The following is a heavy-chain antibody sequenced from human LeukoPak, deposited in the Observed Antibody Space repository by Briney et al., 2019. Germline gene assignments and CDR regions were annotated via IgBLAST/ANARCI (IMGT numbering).Heavy chain of an antibody. Sequence: SETLSLTCTVPGGSISSYYWSWIRQPPGKGLEWIGYIYYSGSTNYNPSLKSRVTISVDTSKNQFSLKLSSVTAADTAVYYCARMGDSYGYRGFDYWGQGTLVTVSS. J-gene: IGHJ4*02. CDR1: GGSISSYY. CDR3: ARMGDSYGYRGFDY. D-gene: IGHD5-18*01. V-gene: IGHV4-59*01. CDR2: IYYSGST.